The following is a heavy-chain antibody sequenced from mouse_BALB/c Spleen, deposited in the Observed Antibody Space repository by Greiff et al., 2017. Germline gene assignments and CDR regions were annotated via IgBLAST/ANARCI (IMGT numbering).Heavy chain of an antibody. CDR3: AKQSGNLYYAMDY. J-gene: IGHJ4*01. Sequence: VQLQQSGPGLVAPSQSLSITCTVSGFSLTDYGVSWIRQPPGKGLEWLGVIWGGGSTYYNSALKSRLSISKDNSKSQVFLKMNSLQTDDTAMYYCAKQSGNLYYAMDYWGQGTSGTVSS. CDR2: IWGGGST. CDR1: GFSLTDYG. V-gene: IGHV2-6-5*01. D-gene: IGHD1-3*01.